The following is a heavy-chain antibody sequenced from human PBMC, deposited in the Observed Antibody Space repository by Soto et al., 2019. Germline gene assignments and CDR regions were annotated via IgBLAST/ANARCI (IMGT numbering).Heavy chain of an antibody. V-gene: IGHV3-23*01. CDR2: ISVSSSST. D-gene: IGHD4-17*01. CDR3: AKPGYAGSYGDSRGRDKYYIDY. Sequence: EVQLLESGGGLVQPGGSLRLSCATSGFTFSTYAMSWVRQAPGKGLEWVSAISVSSSSTYYADSVKGRFTISRDNSKKTLHLQRDSLRADDTAVYYCAKPGYAGSYGDSRGRDKYYIDYWGQGTLVTVSS. CDR1: GFTFSTYA. J-gene: IGHJ4*02.